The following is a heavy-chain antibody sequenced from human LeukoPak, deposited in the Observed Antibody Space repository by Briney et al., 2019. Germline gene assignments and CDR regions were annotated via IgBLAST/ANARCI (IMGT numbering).Heavy chain of an antibody. V-gene: IGHV3-9*01. Sequence: PGRSLRLSCAASGFTFDDYAIHWVRQAPGEGLEWVSGISWNSGSIGYADSVKGRFTISRDNAKNSLYLQMNSLRAEDTALYYCAKDLGRFGELSYYFDYWGQGTLVTVSS. CDR2: ISWNSGSI. CDR1: GFTFDDYA. D-gene: IGHD3-10*01. CDR3: AKDLGRFGELSYYFDY. J-gene: IGHJ4*02.